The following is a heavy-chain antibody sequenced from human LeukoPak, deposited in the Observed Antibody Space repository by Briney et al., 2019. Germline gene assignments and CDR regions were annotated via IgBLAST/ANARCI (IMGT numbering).Heavy chain of an antibody. Sequence: ASVKVSCKASDYTFTSYGMSWWRQATGQGLEWMGWISTYNGNTNYTQKLKGRVTMTTDTSTSTAYMELRSVRSDDTAVYYCASAGSVARTLPFDYWGQGTLVTVSS. CDR3: ASAGSVARTLPFDY. CDR2: ISTYNGNT. CDR1: DYTFTSYG. J-gene: IGHJ4*02. V-gene: IGHV1-18*04. D-gene: IGHD5-12*01.